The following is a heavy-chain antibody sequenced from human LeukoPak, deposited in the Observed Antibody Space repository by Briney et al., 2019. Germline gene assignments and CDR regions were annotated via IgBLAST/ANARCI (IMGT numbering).Heavy chain of an antibody. CDR3: ARDFHSSGYYAFDI. V-gene: IGHV4-61*02. Sequence: PSESLSLTCSVSGGSISSGSYYWSWIRQPAGKGLEWIGRIYTSGRTSYNPSLKGRVTISVDTSKTQFSLGLSSVTAADTAVYYCARDFHSSGYYAFDIWGQGTMVIVSS. CDR2: IYTSGRT. CDR1: GGSISSGSYY. D-gene: IGHD3-22*01. J-gene: IGHJ3*02.